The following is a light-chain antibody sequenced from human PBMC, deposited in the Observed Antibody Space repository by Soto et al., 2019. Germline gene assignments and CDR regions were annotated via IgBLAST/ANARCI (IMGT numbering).Light chain of an antibody. CDR1: QSVSSN. V-gene: IGKV3-15*01. CDR3: QQYNNWPPLT. Sequence: EIVMTQSPATLSVSPGERATLSCRASQSVSSNFAWYQQKPGQAPRLLLYGASTRATAIPARFSGSGSGTEFTLTISSLQSEDFAVDYCQQYNNWPPLTFGGGTKVEIK. J-gene: IGKJ4*01. CDR2: GAS.